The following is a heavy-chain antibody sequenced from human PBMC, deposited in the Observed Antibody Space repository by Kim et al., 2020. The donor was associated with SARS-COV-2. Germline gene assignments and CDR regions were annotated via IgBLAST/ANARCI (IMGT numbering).Heavy chain of an antibody. D-gene: IGHD1-26*01. V-gene: IGHV4-61*01. Sequence: SETLSLTCTVSGGSVSSGSYYWSWIRQPPGKGLEWIGYIYYSGSTNYNPSLKSRVTISVDTSKNQFSLKLSSVTAADTAVYYCARVVIIVGAIDDNWFDP. CDR2: IYYSGST. CDR3: ARVVIIVGAIDDNWFDP. CDR1: GGSVSSGSYY. J-gene: IGHJ5*02.